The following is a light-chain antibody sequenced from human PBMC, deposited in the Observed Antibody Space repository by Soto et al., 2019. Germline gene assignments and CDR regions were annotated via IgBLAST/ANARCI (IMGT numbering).Light chain of an antibody. CDR1: QSVDIN. V-gene: IGKV3-20*01. Sequence: EIVLTQSPGALSVSPEDRVTLSCRASQSVDINLAWYQHKPGQAPRLLIYRSSSRATGIPDRFSGSGSGTDFTLTISRLEPEDFAVYYCQQYGSPRGTFGQGTKVDIK. CDR3: QQYGSPRGT. CDR2: RSS. J-gene: IGKJ1*01.